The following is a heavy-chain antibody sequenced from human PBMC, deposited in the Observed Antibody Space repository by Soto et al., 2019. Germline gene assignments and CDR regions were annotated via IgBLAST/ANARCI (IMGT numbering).Heavy chain of an antibody. D-gene: IGHD3-9*01. CDR2: IYYSGST. CDR3: ASGGLDDILTRDQSRFDY. Sequence: SETLSLTCTVSGGSISSGGYYWSWIRQHPGKGLEWIGYIYYSGSTYYNPSLKSRVTISVDTSKNQFSLKLSSVTAADTAVYYCASGGLDDILTRDQSRFDYWGQGTLVTVSS. CDR1: GGSISSGGYY. V-gene: IGHV4-31*03. J-gene: IGHJ4*02.